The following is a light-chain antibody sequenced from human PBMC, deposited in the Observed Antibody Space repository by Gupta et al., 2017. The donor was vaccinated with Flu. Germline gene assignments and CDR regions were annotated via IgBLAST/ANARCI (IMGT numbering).Light chain of an antibody. J-gene: IGLJ1*01. CDR2: GNS. V-gene: IGLV1-40*01. Sequence: QSVLTPPPSVSGAPGQRVTISCTGSSSNIGAGYDVHWYQQLPGTAPKLLIYGNSNRPSGVPDRFSGSKSGTSASLAITGLQAEDEADYYYQSYDSSLSGFYVFGTGTKVTVL. CDR1: SSNIGAGYD. CDR3: QSYDSSLSGFYV.